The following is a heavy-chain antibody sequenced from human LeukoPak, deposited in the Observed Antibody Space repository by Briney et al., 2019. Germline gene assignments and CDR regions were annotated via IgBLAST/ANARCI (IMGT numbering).Heavy chain of an antibody. J-gene: IGHJ4*02. CDR1: GFTSSTYS. D-gene: IGHD6-19*01. Sequence: GGSLRLSCAASGFTSSTYSMNWVRQAPGKGLEWVSSISSSSGYIYYADSVKGRFTISRDNAKNSPYLQMNSLRAEDTAVYYCARGNSVAGTDISYWGQGTLVTVSS. CDR3: ARGNSVAGTDISY. CDR2: ISSSSGYI. V-gene: IGHV3-21*01.